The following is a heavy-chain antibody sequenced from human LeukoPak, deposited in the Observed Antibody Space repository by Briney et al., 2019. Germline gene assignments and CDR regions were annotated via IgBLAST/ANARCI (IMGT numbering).Heavy chain of an antibody. Sequence: KPSETLSLTCSVSGGSISAYFWGWIRQPPGKGLEWIGHVYYIGKPTCSPSLESRVSISVDTSKNQFSLELTSVTAADTAVYYCARRFRTGGDLHHDAYDVWGQGTVVTVSS. CDR3: ARRFRTGGDLHHDAYDV. V-gene: IGHV4-59*12. D-gene: IGHD3-16*01. CDR2: VYYIGKP. CDR1: GGSISAYF. J-gene: IGHJ3*01.